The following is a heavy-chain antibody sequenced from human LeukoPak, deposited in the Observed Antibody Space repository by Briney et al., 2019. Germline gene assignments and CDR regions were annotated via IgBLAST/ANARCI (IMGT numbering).Heavy chain of an antibody. D-gene: IGHD2-2*01. V-gene: IGHV4-39*01. Sequence: SQTLSLTCTVSGGSISSSSYYWGWIRQPPGKGLEWIGSIYYSGSTYYNPSLKSRVTISVDTSKNQFSLKLSSVTAADTAVYYCARQGGGRYCSSTSCLLDFDYWGQGTLVTVSS. J-gene: IGHJ4*02. CDR2: IYYSGST. CDR3: ARQGGGRYCSSTSCLLDFDY. CDR1: GGSISSSSYY.